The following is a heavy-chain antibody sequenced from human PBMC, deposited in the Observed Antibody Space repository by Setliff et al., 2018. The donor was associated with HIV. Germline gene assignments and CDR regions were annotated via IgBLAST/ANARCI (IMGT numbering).Heavy chain of an antibody. CDR1: GYTFTNYD. CDR2: MNPNRGNT. V-gene: IGHV1-8*03. J-gene: IGHJ4*02. Sequence: ASVKVSCKASGYTFTNYDINWVRQATGQGLEWMGWMNPNRGNTVYAQKFQGRVTITRNTSINTAYMELSNLRSEDTAVYYCARGRPFRGAVAGPAHFEYWGKGTRVTVSS. CDR3: ARGRPFRGAVAGPAHFEY. D-gene: IGHD6-19*01.